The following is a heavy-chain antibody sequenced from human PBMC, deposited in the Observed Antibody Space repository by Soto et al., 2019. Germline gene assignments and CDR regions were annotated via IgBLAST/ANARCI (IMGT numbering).Heavy chain of an antibody. CDR2: INSSSSYI. V-gene: IGHV3-21*01. J-gene: IGHJ6*02. Sequence: PGGSLRLSCAASGFTFSSYSMNWVRQAPGKGLEWVSSINSSSSYIYYADSVKGRFTISRDNAKNSLYLQMNSLRAEDTAVYYCATTGTTDSSGMDVWGQGTTVTVSS. CDR3: ATTGTTDSSGMDV. CDR1: GFTFSSYS. D-gene: IGHD1-1*01.